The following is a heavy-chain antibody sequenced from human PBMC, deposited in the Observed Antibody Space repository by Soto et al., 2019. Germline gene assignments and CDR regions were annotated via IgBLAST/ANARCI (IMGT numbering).Heavy chain of an antibody. Sequence: SETLSLTCAVYGGSFSGYYWSWIRQPPGKGLEWIGEINHSGSTNYNPSLKSRVTISVDTSKNQFSLKLSSVTAADTAVYYCARTGGTTDPHYWGQGTLVTVSS. V-gene: IGHV4-34*01. CDR2: INHSGST. CDR1: GGSFSGYY. CDR3: ARTGGTTDPHY. J-gene: IGHJ4*02. D-gene: IGHD1-7*01.